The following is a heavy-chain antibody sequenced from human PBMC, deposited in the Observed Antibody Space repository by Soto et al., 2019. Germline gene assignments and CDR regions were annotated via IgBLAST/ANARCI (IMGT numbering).Heavy chain of an antibody. CDR3: ARVYFYYDSSGPSPYFDY. J-gene: IGHJ4*02. V-gene: IGHV4-4*02. D-gene: IGHD3-22*01. Sequence: SETLSLPYAVPGSSIRSDNWWSCFRQPQEKSLEWIGELHHGGSTNYNPSLTSRVTVSVDKSKNQFSLSLTSVTAADTAVYFCARVYFYYDSSGPSPYFDYWGQGTLVNVSS. CDR2: LHHGGST. CDR1: GSSIRSDNW.